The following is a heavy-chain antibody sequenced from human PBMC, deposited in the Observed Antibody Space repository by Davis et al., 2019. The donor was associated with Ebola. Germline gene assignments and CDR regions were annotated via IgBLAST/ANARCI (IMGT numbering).Heavy chain of an antibody. V-gene: IGHV4-59*12. CDR3: ARGLTYYYDSSGYY. Sequence: SETLSLTCTVSGGSISSYYWSWIRQPPGKGLEWIGYIYYSGSTNYNPSLKSRVTISVDTSKNQFSLKVRSVTAADTAVYYCARGLTYYYDSSGYYWGQGTLVTVSS. CDR1: GGSISSYY. D-gene: IGHD3-22*01. CDR2: IYYSGST. J-gene: IGHJ4*02.